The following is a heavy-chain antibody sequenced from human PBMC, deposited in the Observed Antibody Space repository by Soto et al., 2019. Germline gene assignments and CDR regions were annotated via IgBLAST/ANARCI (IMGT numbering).Heavy chain of an antibody. CDR3: ARGFGERITIFGVVTYYGMDV. CDR1: GGTFSSYA. V-gene: IGHV1-69*01. D-gene: IGHD3-3*01. J-gene: IGHJ6*02. Sequence: QVQLVQSGAEVKKPGSSVKVSCKASGGTFSSYAISWVRQAPGQGLEWMGGTIPIFGTANYAQKFQGRVTITADESTSTAYMELSSLRSEDTAVYYCARGFGERITIFGVVTYYGMDVWGQGTTVTVSS. CDR2: TIPIFGTA.